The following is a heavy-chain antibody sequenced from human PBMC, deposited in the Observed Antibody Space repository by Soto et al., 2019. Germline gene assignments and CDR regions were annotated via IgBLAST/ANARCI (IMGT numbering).Heavy chain of an antibody. V-gene: IGHV1-18*01. Sequence: QVQLVQSGAEVRKPGSSVKVSCKASGYIFVNYGIASVRQAPGPGLEWMGWMSPYSGNTHYASKVQGRLTMTTDTPTGTASIDLASLTSDDTAVYYCAMVERYVTPTPADVWAQGTTVTVS. CDR3: AMVERYVTPTPADV. CDR1: GYIFVNYG. D-gene: IGHD3-3*01. J-gene: IGHJ6*01. CDR2: MSPYSGNT.